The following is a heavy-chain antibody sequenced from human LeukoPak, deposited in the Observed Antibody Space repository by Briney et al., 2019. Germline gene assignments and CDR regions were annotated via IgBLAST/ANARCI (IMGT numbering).Heavy chain of an antibody. D-gene: IGHD1-26*01. CDR1: GFTFSSYD. CDR2: IGTAGDT. Sequence: GGSLRLSGAASGFTFSSYDMPWVRQATGKGLEWVSAIGTAGDTYYPGSVKGRFPISRENAKNSLYLQMNSLRAGDTAVYYCARADIVGGAFDIWGQGTMVTVSS. J-gene: IGHJ3*02. CDR3: ARADIVGGAFDI. V-gene: IGHV3-13*01.